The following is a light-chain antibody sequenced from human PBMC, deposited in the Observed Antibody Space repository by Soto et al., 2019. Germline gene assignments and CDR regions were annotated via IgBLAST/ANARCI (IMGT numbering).Light chain of an antibody. Sequence: QSALTQPASVSGSPGQSSTISCTGTSSDVGSYKFVSWYQQHPGKAPKLMIYEGSKRPSGVSSRFSGSKSGNTASLTISGLQAEDEGDYHCCSYAGSSTLVFGGGTQLTVL. J-gene: IGLJ3*02. CDR2: EGS. CDR3: CSYAGSSTLV. V-gene: IGLV2-23*01. CDR1: SSDVGSYKF.